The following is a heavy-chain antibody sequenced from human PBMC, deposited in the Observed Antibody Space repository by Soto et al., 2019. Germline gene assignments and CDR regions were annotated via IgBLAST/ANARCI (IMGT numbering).Heavy chain of an antibody. J-gene: IGHJ4*02. CDR2: IKEDGSGK. D-gene: IGHD3-16*01. Sequence: PGGSLRLSCTASGFTFSSYWMSWVRQAPGKGLGWVANIKEDGSGKYYVDSVKGRFSISRDNARNSLYLQMNSLRVEDTAVYYCVRVGRLGGYWGQGSIVTVYS. CDR3: VRVGRLGGY. CDR1: GFTFSSYW. V-gene: IGHV3-7*03.